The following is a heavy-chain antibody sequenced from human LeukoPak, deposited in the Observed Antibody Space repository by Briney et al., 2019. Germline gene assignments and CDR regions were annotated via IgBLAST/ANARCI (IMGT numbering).Heavy chain of an antibody. CDR3: AREHDVLTGYSLDY. V-gene: IGHV1-3*01. J-gene: IGHJ4*02. CDR2: INAGNGNT. D-gene: IGHD3-9*01. CDR1: RYTFTTYA. Sequence: GASVKVSCKSSRYTFTTYAIHWVRQAPGQRLEYMGWINAGNGNTKYSQNFQGRVTITRDTSASTAYMELSSLRSEDTAVYYCAREHDVLTGYSLDYWGQGTLVTVSS.